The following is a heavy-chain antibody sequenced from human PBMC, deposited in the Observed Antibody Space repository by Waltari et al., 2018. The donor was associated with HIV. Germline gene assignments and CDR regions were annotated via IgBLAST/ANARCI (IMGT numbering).Heavy chain of an antibody. CDR1: GFTFSSYS. CDR3: ARDSNTMVRAFDY. V-gene: IGHV3-21*01. CDR2: ISCSSSYI. D-gene: IGHD3-10*01. J-gene: IGHJ4*02. Sequence: EVQLVESGGGLVKPGGSLRLSCAASGFTFSSYSMYWVRQVPGKGLEGASTISCSSSYIYYADSVKGRFTISRDNAKNSLYLQMNSLRAEDTAVYYCARDSNTMVRAFDYWGQGTLVTVSS.